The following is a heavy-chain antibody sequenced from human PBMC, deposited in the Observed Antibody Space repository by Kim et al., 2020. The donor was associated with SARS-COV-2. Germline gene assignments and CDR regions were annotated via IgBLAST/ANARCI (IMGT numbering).Heavy chain of an antibody. CDR2: ISYDGSNK. D-gene: IGHD1-26*01. CDR3: AREWELLRGDGFDY. V-gene: IGHV3-30*04. CDR1: GFTFSSYA. Sequence: GGSLRLSCAASGFTFSSYAMHWVRQAPGKGLEWVAVISYDGSNKYYADSVKGRFTISRDNSKNTLYLQMNSLRAEDTAVYYCAREWELLRGDGFDYWGQGTLVTVSS. J-gene: IGHJ4*02.